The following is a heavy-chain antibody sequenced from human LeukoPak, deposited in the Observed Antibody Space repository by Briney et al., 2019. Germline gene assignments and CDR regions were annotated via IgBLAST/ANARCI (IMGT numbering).Heavy chain of an antibody. J-gene: IGHJ2*01. CDR1: GGSISSYH. Sequence: PSETLSLTCTVSGGSISSYHWCWIRQPPGRGLERIGFIYYSGSTNYNPSLKSRLTISVDTSKSQFSLRLSSVTAADTAVYYCTAASGSYWYCDLWGRGTLVTVSS. D-gene: IGHD6-13*01. CDR3: TAASGSYWYCDL. CDR2: IYYSGST. V-gene: IGHV4-59*08.